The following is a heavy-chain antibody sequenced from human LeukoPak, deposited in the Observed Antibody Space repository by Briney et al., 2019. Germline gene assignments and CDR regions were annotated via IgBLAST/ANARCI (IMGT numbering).Heavy chain of an antibody. CDR3: ARVLRRDILTGYYPRYYYYGMDV. V-gene: IGHV1-18*01. Sequence: GASVKVSCKASGYTFTSYGISWVRQAPGQGREWMGWISAYNGNTNYAQKLQGRVTMTTDTSTSTAYMELRSLRSDDTAVYYCARVLRRDILTGYYPRYYYYGMDVWGQGTTVTVSS. D-gene: IGHD3-9*01. J-gene: IGHJ6*02. CDR1: GYTFTSYG. CDR2: ISAYNGNT.